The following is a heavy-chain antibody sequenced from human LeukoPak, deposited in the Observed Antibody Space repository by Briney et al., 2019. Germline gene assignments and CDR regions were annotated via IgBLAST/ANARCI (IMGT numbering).Heavy chain of an antibody. CDR3: AKDKYSGYDWGFDY. CDR1: GLTFSSYG. CDR2: ISGSGGST. J-gene: IGHJ4*02. V-gene: IGHV3-23*01. D-gene: IGHD5-12*01. Sequence: GGSLRLSCAASGLTFSSYGMSWVRQAPGKGLEWVSAISGSGGSTYYADSVKGRFTISRDNSKNTLYLQMNSLRAEDTAVYYCAKDKYSGYDWGFDYWGQGTLVTVSS.